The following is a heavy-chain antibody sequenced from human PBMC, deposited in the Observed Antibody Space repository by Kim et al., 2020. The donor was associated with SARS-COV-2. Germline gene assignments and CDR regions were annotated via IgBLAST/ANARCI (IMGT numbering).Heavy chain of an antibody. CDR3: ARGGYGDSYDVGVFDY. J-gene: IGHJ4*02. D-gene: IGHD4-17*01. V-gene: IGHV4-31*03. Sequence: SETLSLTCTVSGGSISSGGYYWSWIRQHPGKGLEWIGYIYYSGSTYYNPSLKSRVTISVDTSKNQFSLKLSSVTAADTAVYYCARGGYGDSYDVGVFDYWGQGTLVTVSS. CDR2: IYYSGST. CDR1: GGSISSGGYY.